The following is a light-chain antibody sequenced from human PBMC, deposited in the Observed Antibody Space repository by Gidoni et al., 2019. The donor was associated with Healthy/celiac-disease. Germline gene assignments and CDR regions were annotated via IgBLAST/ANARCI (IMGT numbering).Light chain of an antibody. V-gene: IGLV2-11*01. J-gene: IGLJ1*01. Sequence: QSALTQPRSLSGSPGQSVTIPCTGTSSDVGGYNYVPWYQQHPGKAPKLMIYDVSKRPSGVPDRFSGSKSGNTASLTISGLQAEDEADYYCCSYAGSYTGVFGTGTKVTVL. CDR1: SSDVGGYNY. CDR2: DVS. CDR3: CSYAGSYTGV.